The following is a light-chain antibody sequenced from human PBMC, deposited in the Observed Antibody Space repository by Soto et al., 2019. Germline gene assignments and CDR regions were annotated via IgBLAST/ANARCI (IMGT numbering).Light chain of an antibody. J-gene: IGKJ1*01. Sequence: DIKLSQSLSSLSASVGDRVTITCRASQDISTWLAWYQQKPGRAPKLLIYAASSLESGVPSTFSGSGSGTEFTLTISSLQPDDFATYYCRQYNHYSGTFGQGTKVDIK. CDR2: AAS. CDR1: QDISTW. CDR3: RQYNHYSGT. V-gene: IGKV1-5*01.